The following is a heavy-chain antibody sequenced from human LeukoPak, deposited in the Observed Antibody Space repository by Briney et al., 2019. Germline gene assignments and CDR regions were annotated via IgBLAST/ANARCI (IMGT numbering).Heavy chain of an antibody. J-gene: IGHJ4*02. CDR3: ARGQTPCPRTCLDY. CDR2: INQDGSEE. Sequence: GGAPRLSSVGPGFTFSSYWTTWVREGPGKGLERVANINQDGSEENYVDSVRGRFTISRDNARNSLFLQMNSLRAEDTAVYYCARGQTPCPRTCLDYWGQGTLVTVSS. CDR1: GFTFSSYW. D-gene: IGHD1-14*01. V-gene: IGHV3-7*04.